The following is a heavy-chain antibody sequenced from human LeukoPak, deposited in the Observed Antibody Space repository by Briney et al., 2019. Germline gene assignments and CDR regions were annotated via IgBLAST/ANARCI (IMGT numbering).Heavy chain of an antibody. V-gene: IGHV4-39*01. J-gene: IGHJ6*02. D-gene: IGHD1-14*01. CDR2: ISYTGST. Sequence: SETLSLTCTVSGGSISSSSYYWDWIRQPPGQGLEWIGSISYTGSTFYNPSLKSRVTISVDTSKNQFSLNLSSVTAADTAVYYCARHAEGMDVWGQGTTVTVSS. CDR3: ARHAEGMDV. CDR1: GGSISSSSYY.